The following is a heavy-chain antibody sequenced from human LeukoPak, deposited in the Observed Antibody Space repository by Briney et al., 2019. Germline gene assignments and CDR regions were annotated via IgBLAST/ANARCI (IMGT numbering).Heavy chain of an antibody. CDR1: GXNFTNYW. CDR2: SYPGDSDT. Sequence: GESLKISCKGSGXNFTNYWFDWVRQMPGKGLELMGISYPGDSDTRYSPSFQGHVTFSADESISTAYLQWSSLKASDTAIYYCARRSSIAPRLFDYWGQGTLVTVSS. CDR3: ARRSSIAPRLFDY. D-gene: IGHD6-6*01. V-gene: IGHV5-51*01. J-gene: IGHJ4*02.